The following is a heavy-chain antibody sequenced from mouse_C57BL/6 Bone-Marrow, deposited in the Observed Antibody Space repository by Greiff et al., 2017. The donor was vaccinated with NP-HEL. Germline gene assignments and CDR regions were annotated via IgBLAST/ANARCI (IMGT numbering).Heavy chain of an antibody. CDR3: ARGRDYGYLMDY. V-gene: IGHV3-1*01. CDR2: ISYSGST. J-gene: IGHJ4*01. Sequence: VQLQQSGPGMVKPSQSLSLTCTVTGYSITSGYDWHWIRHFPGNKLEWMGYISYSGSTNYNPSLKSRISITHDTSKNHFFLKLNSVTTEDTATYYCARGRDYGYLMDYWGQGTSVTVSS. D-gene: IGHD2-2*01. CDR1: GYSITSGYD.